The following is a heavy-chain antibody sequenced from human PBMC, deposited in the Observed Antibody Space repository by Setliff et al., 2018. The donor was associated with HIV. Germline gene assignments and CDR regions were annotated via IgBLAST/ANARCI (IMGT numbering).Heavy chain of an antibody. CDR3: ARGLRYFDWLSDAFDI. CDR2: INPNSGGT. D-gene: IGHD3-9*01. CDR1: GYTFTGYY. V-gene: IGHV1-2*06. Sequence: ASVKVSCKASGYTFTGYYMHWVRQAPGQGLEWMGRINPNSGGTNYAQKFQGRVTMTRDTSISTAYMELSRLRSEDTAVYYCARGLRYFDWLSDAFDIWGQGAMVTVSS. J-gene: IGHJ3*02.